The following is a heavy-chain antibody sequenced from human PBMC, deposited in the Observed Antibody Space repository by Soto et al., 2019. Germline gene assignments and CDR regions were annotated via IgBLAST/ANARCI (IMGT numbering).Heavy chain of an antibody. J-gene: IGHJ6*02. CDR2: INPNSGGT. Sequence: GASVKVPCKGSGYTLTGYYMHWVRQAPGQGLEWMGWINPNSGGTNYAQKFQGWVTMTRDTSISTAYMELSRLRSDDTAVYYCARDVPIAVAEASYYYYYGMDVRGQGTTVTVSS. D-gene: IGHD6-19*01. CDR3: ARDVPIAVAEASYYYYYGMDV. V-gene: IGHV1-2*04. CDR1: GYTLTGYY.